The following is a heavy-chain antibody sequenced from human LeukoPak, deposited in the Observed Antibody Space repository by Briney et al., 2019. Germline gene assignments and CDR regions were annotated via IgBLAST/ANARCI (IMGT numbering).Heavy chain of an antibody. Sequence: SETLSLTCAVYGWSFSGYYWSWIRQPPGKGLEWIGEINHSGSTNYNPSLKNRVTISVDTSKNQFSLKLSSVTAADSAVYYCARMVRYGSGSYPPAPFDYWGQGTLVTVSS. CDR2: INHSGST. J-gene: IGHJ4*02. CDR3: ARMVRYGSGSYPPAPFDY. D-gene: IGHD3-10*01. V-gene: IGHV4-34*01. CDR1: GWSFSGYY.